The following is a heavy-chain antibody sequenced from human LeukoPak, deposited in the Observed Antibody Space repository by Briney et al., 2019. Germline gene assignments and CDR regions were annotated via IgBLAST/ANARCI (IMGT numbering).Heavy chain of an antibody. Sequence: ASVKVSCKASGYTFTSYGISWVRQAPGQGLEWMGWISAYNGNTNYAQKLRGRVTMTTDTSTSTAYMELRSLRSDDTAVYYCARVGSSRDYYYYYYMDVWGKGTTVTVSS. CDR3: ARVGSSRDYYYYYYMDV. V-gene: IGHV1-18*01. D-gene: IGHD2-15*01. CDR2: ISAYNGNT. CDR1: GYTFTSYG. J-gene: IGHJ6*03.